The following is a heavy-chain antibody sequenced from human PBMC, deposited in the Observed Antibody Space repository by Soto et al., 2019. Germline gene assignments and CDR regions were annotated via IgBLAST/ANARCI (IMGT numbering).Heavy chain of an antibody. Sequence: GGSLRLSCAAAGFDFEDYAMHWVRQVPGKGLEWVSLTNSDGNDSYYMDSVKGRFTISRDNAKSTLYLQMDRLRPEDTALYFCAKSLYYYDSSPLDHWGQGPMVTVSS. CDR1: GFDFEDYA. D-gene: IGHD3-22*01. J-gene: IGHJ4*02. CDR2: TNSDGNDS. V-gene: IGHV3-43D*04. CDR3: AKSLYYYDSSPLDH.